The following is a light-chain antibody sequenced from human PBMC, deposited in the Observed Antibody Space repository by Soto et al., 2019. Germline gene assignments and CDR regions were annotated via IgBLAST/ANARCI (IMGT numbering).Light chain of an antibody. J-gene: IGKJ2*01. V-gene: IGKV3-20*01. CDR1: QTVHSCF. CDR3: QQQGGSPPYT. CDR2: GTS. Sequence: EVVLTQSPGTLSLSPGDRATVSCRASQTVHSCFFAWYQQKGGQAPRLLSYGTSNRAAGIPDRFSGHRSGTYVTPTIDGHQPEDVAMYFCQQQGGSPPYTFGQGTRVEIK.